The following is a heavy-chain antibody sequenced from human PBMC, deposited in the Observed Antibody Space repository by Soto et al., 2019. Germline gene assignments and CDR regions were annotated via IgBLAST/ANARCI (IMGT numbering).Heavy chain of an antibody. CDR1: GFPFSSYA. Sequence: GGSMRLSCAASGFPFSSYAGSWVRQAPGKGLEWVSAISGSGGSTYYADSVKGRFTISRDQSKNTLYLQTNGLRAEDTAVYYCAKYSSSWYGPEPGYNWFDPWGQGTLVTVSS. CDR3: AKYSSSWYGPEPGYNWFDP. J-gene: IGHJ5*02. CDR2: ISGSGGST. D-gene: IGHD6-13*01. V-gene: IGHV3-23*01.